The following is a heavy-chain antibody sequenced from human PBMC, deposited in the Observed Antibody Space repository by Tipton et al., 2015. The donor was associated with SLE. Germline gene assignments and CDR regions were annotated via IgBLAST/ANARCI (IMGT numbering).Heavy chain of an antibody. CDR3: ARWNSGTTGAFDI. V-gene: IGHV4-59*11. J-gene: IGHJ3*02. D-gene: IGHD1-7*01. CDR1: GGSISSHY. CDR2: IYYSGST. Sequence: TLSLTCTVSGGSISSHYWSWIRQPPGKGLEWIGYIYYSGSTHYNPSLKSRVTISVDTSKNQFSLKLSSVTAADTAVYYCARWNSGTTGAFDIWGQGTMVTVSS.